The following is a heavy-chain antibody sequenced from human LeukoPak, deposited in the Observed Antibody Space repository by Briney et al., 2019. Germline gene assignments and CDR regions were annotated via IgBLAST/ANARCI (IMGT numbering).Heavy chain of an antibody. CDR2: IIPIFGTA. CDR3: ARDRRGTIFGVVTERPYYYYYYYMDV. CDR1: GGTFSSYA. V-gene: IGHV1-69*05. Sequence: SVKVSCKASGGTFSSYAISWVRQAPGQGLEWMGRIIPIFGTANYAQKFQGRVTITTDESTSTAYMELSSLRSEDTAVYYCARDRRGTIFGVVTERPYYYYYYYMDVWGKGTTATVSS. J-gene: IGHJ6*03. D-gene: IGHD3-3*01.